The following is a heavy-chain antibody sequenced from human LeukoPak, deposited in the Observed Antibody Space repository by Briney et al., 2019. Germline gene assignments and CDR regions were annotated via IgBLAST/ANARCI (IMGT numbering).Heavy chain of an antibody. Sequence: GASVKVSCKASTYTFTRYGISWVRQAPGQGLEWMGWISGYNGNTNYAQKFLGRVSMTADTATSTAHMELRSLTSDDTAMYYCARSGRGTYYYFDLWGQGTLVTVSS. CDR3: ARSGRGTYYYFDL. D-gene: IGHD5-12*01. CDR2: ISGYNGNT. J-gene: IGHJ4*02. V-gene: IGHV1-18*01. CDR1: TYTFTRYG.